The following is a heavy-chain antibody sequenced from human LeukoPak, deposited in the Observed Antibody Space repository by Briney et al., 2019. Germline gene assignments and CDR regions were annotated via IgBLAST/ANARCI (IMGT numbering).Heavy chain of an antibody. CDR1: GFTFSSYS. V-gene: IGHV3-21*01. CDR3: ARDVIVLVPAIDGEGWYFDY. D-gene: IGHD2-2*01. Sequence: GGSLRLSCAASGFTFSSYSMNWVRQAPGKGLEWVSSISSSSSYIYYADSVKGRFTISRDNAKNSLYLQMNSLRADDTAVYYCARDVIVLVPAIDGEGWYFDYWGQGTLVTVSS. J-gene: IGHJ4*02. CDR2: ISSSSSYI.